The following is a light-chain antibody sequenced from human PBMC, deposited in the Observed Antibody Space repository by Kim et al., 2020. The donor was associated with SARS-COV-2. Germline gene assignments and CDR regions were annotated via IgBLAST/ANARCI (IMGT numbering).Light chain of an antibody. Sequence: ETVMTQSPATLSVSPGERATLSCRASQTISIHLAWYQQKPGQAPRLLIYGASTRATGIPARFSGSGSGTEFTLTISSLQSEDFAVYWCQTYHVWPPTFGQGTKVDIK. V-gene: IGKV3-15*01. CDR3: QTYHVWPPT. CDR1: QTISIH. J-gene: IGKJ1*01. CDR2: GAS.